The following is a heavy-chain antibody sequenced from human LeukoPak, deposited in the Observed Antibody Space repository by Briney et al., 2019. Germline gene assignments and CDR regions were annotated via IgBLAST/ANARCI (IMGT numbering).Heavy chain of an antibody. CDR2: IVVGSGNT. CDR1: GFTFTSSA. Sequence: GASVKVSCKASGFTFTSSAMQWVRQARGQRLEWIGWIVVGSGNTNYAQKFQERVTITRDMSTSTAYMELSSLRSEDTAVYYCAAVYYYDSSGYYGTDYWGQGTLVTVSS. CDR3: AAVYYYDSSGYYGTDY. J-gene: IGHJ4*02. D-gene: IGHD3-22*01. V-gene: IGHV1-58*02.